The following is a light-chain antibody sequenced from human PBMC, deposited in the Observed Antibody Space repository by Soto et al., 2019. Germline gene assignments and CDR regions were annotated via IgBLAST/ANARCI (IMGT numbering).Light chain of an antibody. V-gene: IGLV2-14*01. CDR1: SSDVGGFNY. Sequence: QSLLTQPASVSGSPGQSITISCTGTSSDVGGFNYVSWYQQHPGKAPKPLIYEVNIRPSGFSNRFSGSKSGNTASLTISGLQAEDDADYYCSSYTSTSTFVFGTGTKV. CDR3: SSYTSTSTFV. J-gene: IGLJ1*01. CDR2: EVN.